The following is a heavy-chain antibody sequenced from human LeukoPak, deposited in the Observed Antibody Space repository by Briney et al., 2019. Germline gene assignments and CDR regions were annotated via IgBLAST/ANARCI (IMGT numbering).Heavy chain of an antibody. V-gene: IGHV3-21*01. Sequence: GGSLRLSCAASGFSFSSYIMNWVRQAPGKGLEWVSSISSSKSYIFYADSVKGRFTISRDNAKNSLYLEMTSLRAEDTAVYYCASGSPAGDYWGQGTLVTVSS. CDR2: ISSSKSYI. D-gene: IGHD1-26*01. J-gene: IGHJ4*02. CDR1: GFSFSSYI. CDR3: ASGSPAGDY.